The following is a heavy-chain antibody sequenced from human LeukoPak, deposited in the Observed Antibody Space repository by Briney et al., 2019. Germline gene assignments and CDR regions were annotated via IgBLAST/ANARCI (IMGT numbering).Heavy chain of an antibody. D-gene: IGHD2-21*02. CDR2: INHSGST. V-gene: IGHV4-34*01. J-gene: IGHJ5*02. CDR3: AREGDKYANWFDT. Sequence: KPSETLSLTCAVYGGSFSGYYWSWIRQPPGKGQEWIGEINHSGSTNYNPSLKSRVTISVDTSKNQFSLKLSSVTAADTAVYYCAREGDKYANWFDTWGQGTLVTVSS. CDR1: GGSFSGYY.